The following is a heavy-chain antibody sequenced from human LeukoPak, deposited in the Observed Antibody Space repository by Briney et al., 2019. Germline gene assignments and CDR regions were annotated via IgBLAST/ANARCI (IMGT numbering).Heavy chain of an antibody. CDR3: AREPDYGAPQVW. CDR2: IKTDGSST. D-gene: IGHD4-17*01. CDR1: GFTFSSYW. J-gene: IGHJ4*02. V-gene: IGHV3-74*01. Sequence: GGSLRLSCAASGFTFSSYWMDWVSQAPGKGLVWVSRIKTDGSSTSYADSVKGRFTISRDNAKNTLYMQMNSLRDEDTAVYYCAREPDYGAPQVWWGQGTLVTVSS.